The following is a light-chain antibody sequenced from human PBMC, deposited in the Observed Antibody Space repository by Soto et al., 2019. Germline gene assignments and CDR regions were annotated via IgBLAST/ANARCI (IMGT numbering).Light chain of an antibody. J-gene: IGLJ3*02. CDR3: QVWNSDNDHWV. CDR1: NIGTKA. CDR2: YDE. V-gene: IGLV3-21*04. Sequence: SYELTQSPSMSVAPGKTAIITCGGANIGTKAVHWYQQRPGRAPIVVISYDEDRPSGIPERFSGSNSGNTATLTISGVEAGDEADYYCQVWNSDNDHWVFGGGTQLTVL.